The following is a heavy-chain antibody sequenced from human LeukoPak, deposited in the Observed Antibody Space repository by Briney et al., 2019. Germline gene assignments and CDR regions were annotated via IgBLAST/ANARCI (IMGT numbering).Heavy chain of an antibody. CDR3: AKEPAYGDFDLLDY. V-gene: IGHV3-7*03. Sequence: GGSLRLSRAGSGFTFSSYWMHWVRQAPGKGLEWVANIKQDGNEKYYVGSVKGRFTISRDNAKNTLYLQMNSLRAEDTAVYYCAKEPAYGDFDLLDYWGQGTLVTVSS. CDR1: GFTFSSYW. J-gene: IGHJ4*02. D-gene: IGHD4-17*01. CDR2: IKQDGNEK.